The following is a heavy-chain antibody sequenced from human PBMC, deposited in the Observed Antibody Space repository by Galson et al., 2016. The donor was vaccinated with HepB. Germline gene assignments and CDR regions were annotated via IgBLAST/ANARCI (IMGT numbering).Heavy chain of an antibody. CDR1: GYTLTGLS. Sequence: AKVSCKVSGYTLTGLSIHWVRQAPGKGLEWMGGFAPEHGETIYAQKFQGRVTMTEDTSTDTAYMELSSLRSEDTAVYYCTTDHYSARDAFDTWGQGTLVTVSS. V-gene: IGHV1-24*01. CDR3: TTDHYSARDAFDT. D-gene: IGHD4-11*01. CDR2: FAPEHGET. J-gene: IGHJ3*02.